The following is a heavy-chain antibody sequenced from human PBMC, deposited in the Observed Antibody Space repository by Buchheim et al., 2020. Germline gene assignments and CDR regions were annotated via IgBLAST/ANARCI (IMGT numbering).Heavy chain of an antibody. J-gene: IGHJ2*01. CDR3: ASFWICDYINSGDWYFDL. Sequence: QVQLVQSGAEVKKPGSSVTVSCKASGGTFSSYAISWVRQAPGQGLEWMGGIFSIFGTANYAQKFQGRVTITADESTSTAYMELSSLRSEDTAVYYCASFWICDYINSGDWYFDLWGRGTL. V-gene: IGHV1-69*01. CDR2: IFSIFGTA. CDR1: GGTFSSYA. D-gene: IGHD3-3*01.